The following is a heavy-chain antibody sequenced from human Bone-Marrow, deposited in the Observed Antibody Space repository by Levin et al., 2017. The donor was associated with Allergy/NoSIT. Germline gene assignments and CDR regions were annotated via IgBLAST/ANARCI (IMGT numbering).Heavy chain of an antibody. CDR1: GGSISSYY. Sequence: SETLSLTCTVSGGSISSYYWSWIRQPAGKGLEWIGRVYTSGSTDYNPSLKSRVTMSVDTSKNQFSLKLTSVTAADAAVYYCARGAVGGYYYGLYWGQGTLVTVSS. J-gene: IGHJ4*02. CDR3: ARGAVGGYYYGLY. D-gene: IGHD1-26*01. V-gene: IGHV4-4*07. CDR2: VYTSGST.